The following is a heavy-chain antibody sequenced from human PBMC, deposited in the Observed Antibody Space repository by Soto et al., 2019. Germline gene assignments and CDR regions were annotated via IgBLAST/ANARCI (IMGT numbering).Heavy chain of an antibody. V-gene: IGHV6-1*01. CDR2: TYYRSKWYN. J-gene: IGHJ6*03. CDR1: GDSVSSNSAT. Sequence: QTLALTCAISGDSVSSNSATWNWIRQSPSRGLEWLGRTYYRSKWYNDYAVSVKSRITINPDTSKNQFSLQLNSVTPEDTAVYYCARDLDTTETTRIGVKSFYYYMDVWGKGTTVTVSS. CDR3: ARDLDTTETTRIGVKSFYYYMDV. D-gene: IGHD1-1*01.